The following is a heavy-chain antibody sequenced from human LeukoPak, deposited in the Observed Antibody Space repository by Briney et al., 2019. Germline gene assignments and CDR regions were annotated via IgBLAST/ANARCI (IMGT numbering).Heavy chain of an antibody. J-gene: IGHJ4*02. D-gene: IGHD2-2*01. CDR3: ARVGYCSSTSCSEFDY. CDR1: GFTSSSYW. Sequence: GGSLRLSCAASGFTSSSYWMSWVRQAPGKGLEWVANIKQDGSEKYYVDSVKGRFTISRDNAKNSLYLQMNSLRAEDTAVYYCARVGYCSSTSCSEFDYWGQGTLVTVSS. CDR2: IKQDGSEK. V-gene: IGHV3-7*01.